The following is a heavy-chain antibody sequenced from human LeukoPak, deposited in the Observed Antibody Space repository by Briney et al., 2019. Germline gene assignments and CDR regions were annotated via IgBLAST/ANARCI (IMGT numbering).Heavy chain of an antibody. CDR3: ASASEYGSGSYSYYYYGMDV. V-gene: IGHV1-69*04. CDR2: IIPILGIA. Sequence: SVKVSRKASGGTFSSYAISWVRQAPGQGLEWMGRIIPILGIANYAQKFQGRVTITADKSTSTAYMELSSLRSEDTAVYYCASASEYGSGSYSYYYYGMDVWGQGTTVTVSS. D-gene: IGHD3-10*01. J-gene: IGHJ6*02. CDR1: GGTFSSYA.